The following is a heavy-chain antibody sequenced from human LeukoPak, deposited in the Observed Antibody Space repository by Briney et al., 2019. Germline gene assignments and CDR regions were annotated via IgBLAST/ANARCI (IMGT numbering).Heavy chain of an antibody. D-gene: IGHD4-17*01. CDR2: IYYSGST. CDR3: AREALRPSRWFDP. Sequence: SETLSLTCTVSGGSVSSGSYYWSWIRQPPGKGLEWIGYIYYSGSTYYNPSLKSRVTISVDTSNNQFSLKLSSVTAADTAVYYCAREALRPSRWFDPWGQGTLVTVSS. J-gene: IGHJ5*02. CDR1: GGSVSSGSYY. V-gene: IGHV4-30-4*08.